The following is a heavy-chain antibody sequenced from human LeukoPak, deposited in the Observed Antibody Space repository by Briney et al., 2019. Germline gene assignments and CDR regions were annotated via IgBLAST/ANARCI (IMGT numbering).Heavy chain of an antibody. CDR3: ARDGATRSHPPTAGFDY. V-gene: IGHV1-46*01. CDR2: INPSGGST. CDR1: GYTFTSYY. D-gene: IGHD3-16*01. Sequence: GASVKVSCKASGYTFTSYYMHWVRQAPGQGLEWMGIINPSGGSTSYAQKFQGRVTMTRDTSTSTVYMELSSLRSEDTAVYYCARDGATRSHPPTAGFDYWGPGTLVTVSS. J-gene: IGHJ4*02.